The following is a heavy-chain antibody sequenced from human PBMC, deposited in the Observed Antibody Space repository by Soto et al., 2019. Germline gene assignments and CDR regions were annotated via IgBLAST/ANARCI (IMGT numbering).Heavy chain of an antibody. Sequence: GGSLRLSCAASGFTFSSYAMHWVRQAPGKGLEWVAVISYDGSNKYYADSVKGRFTISRDNSKNTLYLQMNSLRAEDTAVYYCARDGDSSGYYGFDAFDIWGQGTMVTVSS. CDR1: GFTFSSYA. D-gene: IGHD3-22*01. CDR3: ARDGDSSGYYGFDAFDI. CDR2: ISYDGSNK. J-gene: IGHJ3*02. V-gene: IGHV3-30-3*01.